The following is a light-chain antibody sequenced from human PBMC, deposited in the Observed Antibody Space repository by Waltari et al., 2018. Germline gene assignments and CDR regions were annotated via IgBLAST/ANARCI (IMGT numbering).Light chain of an antibody. CDR1: QSLFYSSNSKNX. CDR3: HQYYSLFT. Sequence: QSLFYSSNSKNXLAWYQQKPGQSPKLLIXWASTRESGVPDRFSXXGSGTDFTLTISTLQAEDVAVYYCHQYYSLFTFGPGTKVDIK. J-gene: IGKJ3*01. V-gene: IGKV4-1*01. CDR2: WAS.